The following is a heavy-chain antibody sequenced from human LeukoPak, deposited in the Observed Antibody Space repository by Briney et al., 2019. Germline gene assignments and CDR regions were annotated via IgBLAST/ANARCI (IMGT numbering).Heavy chain of an antibody. D-gene: IGHD4-17*01. CDR3: ARESGDDYGDYDY. J-gene: IGHJ4*02. V-gene: IGHV3-64*01. Sequence: GGSLRLSCAASGFTFSSYAMHWVRQAPGKGLEYVSAISSNGGSTYYANSVKGRFTISRDNSKNTLYLQMGSLRAEDMAVYYCARESGDDYGDYDYWGQGTLVTVSS. CDR2: ISSNGGST. CDR1: GFTFSSYA.